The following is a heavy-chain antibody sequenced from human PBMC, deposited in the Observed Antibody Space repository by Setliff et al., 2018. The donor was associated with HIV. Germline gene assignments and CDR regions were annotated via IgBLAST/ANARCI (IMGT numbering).Heavy chain of an antibody. CDR1: GYTFTAYY. V-gene: IGHV1-2*02. J-gene: IGHJ4*02. CDR3: ARAPRIFPEFNNPHPHFDH. CDR2: IKPSTGGI. D-gene: IGHD3-3*01. Sequence: ASVKVSCKASGYTFTAYYIHWVRQAPGQGLEWMGWIKPSTGGINFAHKFQDRVTLTRDTSITTAYMELSRLRSDDTAVYFCARAPRIFPEFNNPHPHFDHWGQGTLVTVSS.